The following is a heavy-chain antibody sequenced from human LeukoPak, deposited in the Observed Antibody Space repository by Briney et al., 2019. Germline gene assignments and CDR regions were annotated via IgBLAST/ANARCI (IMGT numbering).Heavy chain of an antibody. CDR3: VKDSGWFHFDS. D-gene: IGHD6-19*01. V-gene: IGHV3-7*03. CDR2: IKEDGSSQ. CDR1: GFTFSHSW. J-gene: IGHJ4*02. Sequence: GGSLRLSCVASGFTFSHSWMTWVRQAPGKGLEWVGHIKEDGSSQNYADSVKGRFTISRDNAKSSLHLQMNGLRAEGTAMYYCVKDSGWFHFDSWGQGTLVTVSS.